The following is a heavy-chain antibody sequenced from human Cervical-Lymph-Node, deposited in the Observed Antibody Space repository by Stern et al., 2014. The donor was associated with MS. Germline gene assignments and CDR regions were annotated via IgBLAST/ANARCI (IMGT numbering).Heavy chain of an antibody. CDR2: IYPDDSDI. J-gene: IGHJ6*02. D-gene: IGHD1-1*01. V-gene: IGHV5-51*03. Sequence: EVQLVQSGAEVKKPGESLKISCKGSGYTFTNNWIAWVRQMPGKGLEWMGIIYPDDSDIRYSPSLQGQVTISAGKSISPAYLQGSSLKAADSAVYYCARPPPRRKWDDPNYGMDVWGQGTTVTVSS. CDR3: ARPPPRRKWDDPNYGMDV. CDR1: GYTFTNNW.